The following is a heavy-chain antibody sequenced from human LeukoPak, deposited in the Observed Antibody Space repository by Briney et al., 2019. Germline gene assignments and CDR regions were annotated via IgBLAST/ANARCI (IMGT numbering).Heavy chain of an antibody. CDR3: ARDRSGSQYYIDV. CDR1: GFTFSSYA. D-gene: IGHD1-26*01. V-gene: IGHV3-23*01. CDR2: ISGSGGST. Sequence: GGSLRLSCAASGFTFSSYAMSWVREAPGKGLEWVSAISGSGGSTYYADSVKGRFTISRDNAKNTLYLQMNSLSAEDTAVYYCARDRSGSQYYIDVWGKGTTVTVSS. J-gene: IGHJ6*03.